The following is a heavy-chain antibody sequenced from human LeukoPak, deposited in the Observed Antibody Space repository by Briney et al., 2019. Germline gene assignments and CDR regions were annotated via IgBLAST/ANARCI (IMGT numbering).Heavy chain of an antibody. V-gene: IGHV4-59*01. J-gene: IGHJ4*02. CDR2: IYYSGST. CDR3: ARGGGGSPVFGVVIAYFDY. CDR1: GGSISSYY. Sequence: SETLSLTCTVSGGSISSYYWSWIRQPPGKGLEWIGYIYYSGSTNYNPSLKSRVTISVDTSKNQFSLKLSSVTAAATAVYYCARGGGGSPVFGVVIAYFDYWGQGTLVTVSS. D-gene: IGHD3-3*01.